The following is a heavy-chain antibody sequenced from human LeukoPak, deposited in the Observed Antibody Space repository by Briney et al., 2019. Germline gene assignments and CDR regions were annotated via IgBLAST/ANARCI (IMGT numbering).Heavy chain of an antibody. CDR3: ARGYYDSSGYYFYYYYYMDV. D-gene: IGHD3-22*01. CDR1: GYTFTGYY. V-gene: IGHV1-2*02. CDR2: INPNSGGT. J-gene: IGHJ6*03. Sequence: ASVKVSCKASGYTFTGYYMHWVRQAPGQGLEWMGWINPNSGGTNYAQKFQGRVTMTRVTSISTAYMELSRLRSEDTAVYYCARGYYDSSGYYFYYYYYMDVWGKGTTVTVSS.